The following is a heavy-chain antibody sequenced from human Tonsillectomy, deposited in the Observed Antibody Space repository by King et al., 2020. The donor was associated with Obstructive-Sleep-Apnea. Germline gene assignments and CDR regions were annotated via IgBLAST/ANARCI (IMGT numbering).Heavy chain of an antibody. CDR1: GGSISSGGYY. CDR3: ARWGVVVVESRPPKDAHMDYFDY. D-gene: IGHD2-15*01. CDR2: IYYSGST. Sequence: QLQESGPGLVKPSQTLSLTCNVSGGSISSGGYYWGWIRQHPGKGLEWIGYIYYSGSTYYNPSLRSRLTISVDTSKNQFSLKLSSVTAADPAVYDCARWGVVVVESRPPKDAHMDYFDYWGQGTLVTVSS. V-gene: IGHV4-31*03. J-gene: IGHJ4*02.